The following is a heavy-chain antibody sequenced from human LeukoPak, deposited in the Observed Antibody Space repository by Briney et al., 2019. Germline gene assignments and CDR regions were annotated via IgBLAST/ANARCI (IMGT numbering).Heavy chain of an antibody. D-gene: IGHD5-12*01. CDR2: ISGSGGST. Sequence: GGSLRLYCANSGFSFSSYAMNWVRQAPGKGLEWVSVISGSGGSTYYADSVKGRFTISRDNSKNTLYVQMNSLRAEDTAVYYCAKGLGYSGDDLSDYYYGMDVWGQGTTVTVSS. V-gene: IGHV3-23*01. CDR3: AKGLGYSGDDLSDYYYGMDV. J-gene: IGHJ6*02. CDR1: GFSFSSYA.